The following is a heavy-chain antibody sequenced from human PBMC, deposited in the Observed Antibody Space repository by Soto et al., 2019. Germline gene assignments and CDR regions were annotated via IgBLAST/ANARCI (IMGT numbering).Heavy chain of an antibody. CDR3: AKDQEGYSGSYYGY. CDR2: ISGSGGST. V-gene: IGHV3-23*01. CDR1: GFTFRSYA. D-gene: IGHD1-26*01. J-gene: IGHJ4*02. Sequence: EVQVLESGGGLVRPGGSLRLSCAASGFTFRSYAMSWVRQAPGKGMAWVSAISGSGGSTYYADSVKGRFTISRDNSKNTLYLQMNSLRAEDTAVYYCAKDQEGYSGSYYGYCGQGTLVPVSA.